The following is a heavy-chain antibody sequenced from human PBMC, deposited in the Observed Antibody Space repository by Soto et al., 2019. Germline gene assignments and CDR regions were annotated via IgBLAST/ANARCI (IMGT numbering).Heavy chain of an antibody. D-gene: IGHD3-9*01. V-gene: IGHV4-30-2*01. Sequence: PSETLSLTCAVSGGSISSGGYSWSWIRQPPGKGLEWIGYIYHSGSTYYNPSLKSRVTISVDRSKNQFSLKLSSATAADTAVYYCARARTYYDILTGSESYFDYWGQGTLVTVSS. J-gene: IGHJ4*02. CDR2: IYHSGST. CDR3: ARARTYYDILTGSESYFDY. CDR1: GGSISSGGYS.